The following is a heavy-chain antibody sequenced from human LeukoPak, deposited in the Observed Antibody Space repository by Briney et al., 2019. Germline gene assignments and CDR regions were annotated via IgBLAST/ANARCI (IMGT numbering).Heavy chain of an antibody. J-gene: IGHJ4*02. Sequence: PGASVKVSCKTSGYTFTDYYMHWVRQAPGQGLEWMGWINPNSGGTNYAQKFQGRVTMTRDTSISTAYMELTRLRSDDTAVYYCAPSGSKSGDPHYFDYWGQGTLVTVSS. CDR2: INPNSGGT. CDR3: APSGSKSGDPHYFDY. D-gene: IGHD3-10*01. CDR1: GYTFTDYY. V-gene: IGHV1-2*02.